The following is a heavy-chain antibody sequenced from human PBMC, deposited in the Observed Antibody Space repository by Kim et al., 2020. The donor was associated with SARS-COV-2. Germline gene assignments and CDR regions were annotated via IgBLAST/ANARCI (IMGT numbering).Heavy chain of an antibody. D-gene: IGHD6-13*01. Sequence: SETLSLTCAVYGGSFSGYYWSWIRQPPGKGLEWIGEINHSGSTNYNPSLKSRVTISVDTSKNQFSLKLSSVTAADTAVYYCARGSQQLASLPRVGGERYFDYWGQGTLVTVSS. V-gene: IGHV4-34*01. J-gene: IGHJ4*02. CDR2: INHSGST. CDR1: GGSFSGYY. CDR3: ARGSQQLASLPRVGGERYFDY.